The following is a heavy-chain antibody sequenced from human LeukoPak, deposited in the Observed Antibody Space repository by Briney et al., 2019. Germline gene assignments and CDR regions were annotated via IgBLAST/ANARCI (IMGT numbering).Heavy chain of an antibody. CDR1: GFTFSNYW. D-gene: IGHD6-13*01. CDR3: TRPPRGYSSSWYYFEY. CDR2: INDDGSGT. V-gene: IGHV3-74*01. J-gene: IGHJ4*02. Sequence: GGSLRLSCAASGFTFSNYWMHWVRQVPGKGLVWVSRINDDGSGTFYADSGKGRFTISRDNAKNSVCLQMNSLTAEDTALYYCTRPPRGYSSSWYYFEYWGQGTLVTVSS.